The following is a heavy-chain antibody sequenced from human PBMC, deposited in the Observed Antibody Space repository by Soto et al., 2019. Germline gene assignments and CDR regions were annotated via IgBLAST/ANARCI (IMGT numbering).Heavy chain of an antibody. J-gene: IGHJ3*02. CDR3: ARRIEVVPAAMYAFDI. V-gene: IGHV1-3*01. Sequence: QVQLVQSGAEVKKPGASVKVSCKASGYSFTSYVMHWVRQAPGQSLEWMGWISAGNGDTKYSQKFQGRLTVTRDTSATTAYMERSSLRSEDTAVYYCARRIEVVPAAMYAFDIWGQVTMVTVSS. D-gene: IGHD2-2*01. CDR1: GYSFTSYV. CDR2: ISAGNGDT.